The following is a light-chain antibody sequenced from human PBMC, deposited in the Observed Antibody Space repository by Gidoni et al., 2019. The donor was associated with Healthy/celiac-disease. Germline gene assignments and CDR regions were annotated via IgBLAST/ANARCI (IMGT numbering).Light chain of an antibody. Sequence: SALTQPASVSVSPGQSITISCTGTSSDVGGYNYVSWYQQHPGKAPKLMIYEVSNRPSGVSNSFSGYKSGNTASLTISGLQAEDEAEYYCSSYTSSSTYVFGTGTKVTVL. V-gene: IGLV2-14*01. J-gene: IGLJ1*01. CDR1: SSDVGGYNY. CDR2: EVS. CDR3: SSYTSSSTYV.